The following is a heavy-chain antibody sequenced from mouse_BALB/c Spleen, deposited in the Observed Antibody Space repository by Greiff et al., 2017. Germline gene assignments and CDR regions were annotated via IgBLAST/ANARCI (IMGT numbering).Heavy chain of an antibody. CDR1: GYAFTNYL. Sequence: QVQLQQSGAGLVRPGPSVKVSCKASGYAFTNYLLEWVKQRPGQGLEWIGVINPGGGGTNNTEKFKGKATLTADKSSSTAYMQLSSLTSDDSAVYCCGRNPADWGQGTLVTVSA. D-gene: IGHD2-1*01. J-gene: IGHJ3*01. CDR3: GRNPAD. V-gene: IGHV1-54*01. CDR2: INPGGGGT.